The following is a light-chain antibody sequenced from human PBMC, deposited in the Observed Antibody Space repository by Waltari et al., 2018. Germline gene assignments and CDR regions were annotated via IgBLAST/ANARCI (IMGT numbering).Light chain of an antibody. CDR2: EVF. CDR3: SSYAGNNFVV. V-gene: IGLV2-8*01. J-gene: IGLJ2*01. CDR1: SRSGGGFKY. Sequence: QYALNQPPSASGSPGHSVPISSTGTSRSGGGFKYVPCYQFPPGTPPKLLINEVFKRPSGVPDRFSGSKSGNTASLILSGLQAEDEAEYYCSSYAGNNFVVFGGGTQLTVL.